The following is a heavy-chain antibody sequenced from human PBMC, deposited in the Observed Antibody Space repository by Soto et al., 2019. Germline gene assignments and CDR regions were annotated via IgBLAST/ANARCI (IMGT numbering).Heavy chain of an antibody. CDR1: GFTFSSYG. Sequence: QVQLVESGGGVVQPGRSLRLSCAASGFTFSSYGMHWVRQAPGKGLEWVAVISYDGSNKYYADSVKGRFTISRDNSKTTLYLQMNSLRAEDTAVYYCAKDYCSGGSCYSAASPWGQGTLVTVSS. CDR3: AKDYCSGGSCYSAASP. D-gene: IGHD2-15*01. CDR2: ISYDGSNK. J-gene: IGHJ5*02. V-gene: IGHV3-30*18.